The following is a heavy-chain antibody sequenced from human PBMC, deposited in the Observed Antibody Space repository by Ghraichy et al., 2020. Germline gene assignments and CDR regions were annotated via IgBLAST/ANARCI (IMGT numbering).Heavy chain of an antibody. J-gene: IGHJ4*02. Sequence: PTLVKPTQTLTLTCTFSGFSLSSRDLGVGWIRQPPGKALEWLGLIYWDDAKNFSPSLETRLTITKDTSNNQVVLTLNNMDPVDTATYYCARKNPISYFDFCGQGILVTVSS. CDR2: IYWDDAK. V-gene: IGHV2-5*02. CDR1: GFSLSSRDLG. D-gene: IGHD1-14*01. CDR3: ARKNPISYFDF.